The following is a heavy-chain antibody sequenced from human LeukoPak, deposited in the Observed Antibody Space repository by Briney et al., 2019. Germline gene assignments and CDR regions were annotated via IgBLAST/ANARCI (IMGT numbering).Heavy chain of an antibody. CDR2: IRKKVNSDTT. J-gene: IGHJ4*02. CDR3: TKALSTQVAGTVDDY. D-gene: IGHD6-19*01. CDR1: GFTFSDHY. Sequence: GGSLRLSCAASGFTFSDHYMDWVRQPPGKGLEWVGRIRKKVNSDTTEYAASVKGRFTISRDDSKNSLYLQMNSLKTEDTAVYYCTKALSTQVAGTVDDYWGQGTLVTVSS. V-gene: IGHV3-72*01.